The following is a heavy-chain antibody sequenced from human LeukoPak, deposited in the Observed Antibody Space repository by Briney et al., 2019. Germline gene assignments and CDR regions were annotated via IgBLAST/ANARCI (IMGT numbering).Heavy chain of an antibody. Sequence: SETLSLTCTVSGGSISSYYWSWIRQPPGKGLEWIGYIYYSGSTNYNPSLKSRVTISVDTSKNQFSLKLSSVTAADTAVYYCARLELAGRGIAVAGPGFDYWGQGTLVTVSS. J-gene: IGHJ4*02. CDR3: ARLELAGRGIAVAGPGFDY. CDR2: IYYSGST. D-gene: IGHD6-19*01. CDR1: GGSISSYY. V-gene: IGHV4-59*08.